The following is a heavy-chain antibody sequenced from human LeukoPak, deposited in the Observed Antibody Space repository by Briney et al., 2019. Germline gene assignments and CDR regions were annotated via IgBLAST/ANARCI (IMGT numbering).Heavy chain of an antibody. J-gene: IGHJ4*02. CDR3: AREGWAVARKVDY. CDR2: ISDDETYK. V-gene: IGHV3-30-3*01. CDR1: GFTFNSYS. D-gene: IGHD6-19*01. Sequence: PGGSLRLSCAASGFTFNSYSMHWVRQAPGKGLEWVTAISDDETYKFYADSVKGRFTISRDNSKNTLYLQMNSLRAEDTGVYYCAREGWAVARKVDYWGRGTLVTVSS.